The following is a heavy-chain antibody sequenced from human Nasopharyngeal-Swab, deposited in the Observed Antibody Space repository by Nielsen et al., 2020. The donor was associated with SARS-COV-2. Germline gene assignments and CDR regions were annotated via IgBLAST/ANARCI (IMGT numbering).Heavy chain of an antibody. CDR2: IKQDGSEK. Sequence: GESLKISCVASGFTFSSYWMSWVRQAPGKGLEWVANIKQDGSEKYYVDSVKGRFTISRDNAKNSLYLQMNSLRAEDTAVYYCAREFGYSGYDKRYYYYGMDVWGQGTTVTVSS. CDR3: AREFGYSGYDKRYYYYGMDV. CDR1: GFTFSSYW. V-gene: IGHV3-7*01. D-gene: IGHD5-12*01. J-gene: IGHJ6*02.